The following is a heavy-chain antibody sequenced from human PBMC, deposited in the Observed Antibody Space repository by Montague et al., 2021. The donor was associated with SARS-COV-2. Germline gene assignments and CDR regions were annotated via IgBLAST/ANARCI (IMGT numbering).Heavy chain of an antibody. CDR2: ISYDGSNK. D-gene: IGHD1-26*01. CDR1: GFTFSSYA. V-gene: IGHV3-30*04. J-gene: IGHJ3*02. Sequence: SLRLSCAASGFTFSSYAMHWVRQAPGKGLEWVAVISYDGSNKYYADSVKGRFTISRDNSKNTLYLQMNSLRAEDTAVYYCASGGIVGATWGAFDIWGQGTTVTVSS. CDR3: ASGGIVGATWGAFDI.